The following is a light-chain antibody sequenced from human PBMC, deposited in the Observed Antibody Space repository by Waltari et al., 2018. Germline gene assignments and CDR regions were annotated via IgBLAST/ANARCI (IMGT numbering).Light chain of an antibody. V-gene: IGLV4-69*01. CDR2: VNSDGSH. Sequence: QLVLTQSPSASASLGASVKLTCTLSSGHSSNVIAWHQQQPEKGPRYLMKVNSDGSHSKGDKIPDRFSGYSSGAEHYLTSSSLQSEDEADYYCQTGGHGTWVFGGGTKLTVL. CDR3: QTGGHGTWV. J-gene: IGLJ3*02. CDR1: SGHSSNV.